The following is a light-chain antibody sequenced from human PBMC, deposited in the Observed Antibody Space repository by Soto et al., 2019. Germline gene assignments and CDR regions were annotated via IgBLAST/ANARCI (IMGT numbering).Light chain of an antibody. J-gene: IGLJ2*01. CDR1: SSDVGGYNY. Sequence: QSALTQPASVSGSPGQSITISCTGTSSDVGGYNYVSWYQQHPGKAPKLMIYDVSNRPSGVSNRFSGCKSGNTASLTISGLQAEDEADYYCSSYTSSSPRVVFGGGTKLTVL. V-gene: IGLV2-14*01. CDR2: DVS. CDR3: SSYTSSSPRVV.